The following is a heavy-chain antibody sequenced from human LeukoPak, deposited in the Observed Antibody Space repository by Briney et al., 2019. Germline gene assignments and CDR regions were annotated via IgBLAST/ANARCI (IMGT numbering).Heavy chain of an antibody. V-gene: IGHV3-23*01. D-gene: IGHD2-2*01. J-gene: IGHJ6*03. CDR2: IGGSGGST. CDR1: GFTFSSYA. Sequence: GGSLRLSCAASGFTFSSYAMSWVRQAPGKGLEWVSAIGGSGGSTYYADSVKGRFTISRDNSKTTLYLQMNSLRAEDTAVYYCAKEVVPAATYYYYYMDVWGKGTTVTIS. CDR3: AKEVVPAATYYYYYMDV.